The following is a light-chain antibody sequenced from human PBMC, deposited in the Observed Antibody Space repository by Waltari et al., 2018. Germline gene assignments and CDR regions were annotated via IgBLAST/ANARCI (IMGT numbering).Light chain of an antibody. CDR1: QSVSRA. J-gene: IGKJ1*01. V-gene: IGKV3-20*01. CDR3: QHYVRLPAT. Sequence: EIVLTQSPGTLSLSPGQRATLSCWASQSVSRALVGYQQKPGRAPRLLIYGASTRAPGIPDRFSGSGSGTDFSLTINRLEPEDFAVYYCQHYVRLPATFGQGTRVEI. CDR2: GAS.